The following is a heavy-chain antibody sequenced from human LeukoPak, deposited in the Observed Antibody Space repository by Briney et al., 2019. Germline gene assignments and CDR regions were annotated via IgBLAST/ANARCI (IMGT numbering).Heavy chain of an antibody. Sequence: PGGSLILSCAASGFTFSSYWMHWVRQAPGKGLEWVAVISYDGSNKYYADSVKGRFTISRDNSKNTLYLQMNSLRAEDTAVYYCARELDSSGWTARYFDYWGQGTLVTVSS. V-gene: IGHV3-30-3*01. D-gene: IGHD6-19*01. CDR2: ISYDGSNK. J-gene: IGHJ4*02. CDR1: GFTFSSYW. CDR3: ARELDSSGWTARYFDY.